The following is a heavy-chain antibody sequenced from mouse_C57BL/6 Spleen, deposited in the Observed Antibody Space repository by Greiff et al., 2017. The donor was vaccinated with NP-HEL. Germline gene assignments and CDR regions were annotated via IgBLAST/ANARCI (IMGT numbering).Heavy chain of an antibody. J-gene: IGHJ4*01. CDR2: ISYDGSN. CDR1: GYSITSGYY. V-gene: IGHV3-6*01. Sequence: EVKLQESGPGLVKPSQSLSLTCSVTGYSITSGYYWNWIRQFPGNKLEWMGYISYDGSNNYNPSLKNRISITRDTSKNQFFLKLNSVTTEDTATYYCARVDYDDAMDYWGQGTSVTVSS. CDR3: ARVDYDDAMDY. D-gene: IGHD2-4*01.